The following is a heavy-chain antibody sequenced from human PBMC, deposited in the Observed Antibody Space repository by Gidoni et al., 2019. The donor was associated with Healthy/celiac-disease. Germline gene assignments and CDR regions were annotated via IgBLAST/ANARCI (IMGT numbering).Heavy chain of an antibody. CDR1: GGTFSSYT. CDR3: ARRATVTFDAFDI. Sequence: QVQLVQSGAEVKKPGSSVKVSCKASGGTFSSYTISWVRQAPGQGLEWMGRIIPILGIANYAQKFQGRVTITADKSTSTAYMELSSLRSEDTAVYYCARRATVTFDAFDIWGQGTMVTVSS. V-gene: IGHV1-69*02. D-gene: IGHD4-17*01. J-gene: IGHJ3*02. CDR2: IIPILGIA.